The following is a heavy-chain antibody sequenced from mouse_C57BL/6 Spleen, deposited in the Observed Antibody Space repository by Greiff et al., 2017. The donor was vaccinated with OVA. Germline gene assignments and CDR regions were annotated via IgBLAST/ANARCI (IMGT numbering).Heavy chain of an antibody. D-gene: IGHD2-2*01. CDR2: IYPRSGNT. Sequence: VQLQQSGAELARPGASVKLSCKASGYTFTSYGISWVKQRTGQGLEWIGEIYPRSGNTYYNEKFKGKATLTEDQSSSQAYMELRRLTSEDSAVYFSARGDYGYPLAMDYWGQGTSVTVSS. CDR3: ARGDYGYPLAMDY. V-gene: IGHV1-81*01. J-gene: IGHJ4*01. CDR1: GYTFTSYG.